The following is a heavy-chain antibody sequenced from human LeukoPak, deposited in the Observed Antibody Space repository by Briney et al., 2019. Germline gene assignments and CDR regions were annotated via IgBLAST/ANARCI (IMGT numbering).Heavy chain of an antibody. Sequence: PSETLSLTCAVYGGSFRGYYWSWIRQPPGKGLGWIGEINHSGSTNYNPSLKSRVTISVDTSKNQFSLKLSSATAADTAVYYCARGFGLTVGATRGIGWDYWGQGTLVTVSS. V-gene: IGHV4-34*01. J-gene: IGHJ4*02. CDR3: ARGFGLTVGATRGIGWDY. CDR1: GGSFRGYY. D-gene: IGHD1-26*01. CDR2: INHSGST.